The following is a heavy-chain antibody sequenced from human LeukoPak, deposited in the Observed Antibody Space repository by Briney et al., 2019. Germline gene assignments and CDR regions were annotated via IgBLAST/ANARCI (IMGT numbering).Heavy chain of an antibody. Sequence: SVTVSCKASGGTFISYAISWVRQAPGQGLEWMGGIIPIFGTANYAQKFQGRVTITADESTSTAYMELSSLRSEDTAVYYCARVVPSGSYDAYFDYWGQGTLVTVSS. V-gene: IGHV1-69*13. D-gene: IGHD1-26*01. CDR3: ARVVPSGSYDAYFDY. CDR1: GGTFISYA. CDR2: IIPIFGTA. J-gene: IGHJ4*02.